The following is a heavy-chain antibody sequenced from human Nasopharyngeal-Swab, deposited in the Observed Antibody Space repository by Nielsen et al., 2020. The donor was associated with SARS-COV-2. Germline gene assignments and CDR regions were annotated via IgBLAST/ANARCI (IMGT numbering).Heavy chain of an antibody. CDR2: ISSSSSYI. D-gene: IGHD6-19*01. J-gene: IGHJ4*02. Sequence: GESLKISCAASGSTFSSYSMNWVRQAPGKGLEWVSSISSSSSYIYYADSVKGRFTISRDNAKNSLYLQMNSLRAEDTAVYYCARVSSSGWDRGYFDYWGQGTLVTVSS. CDR3: ARVSSSGWDRGYFDY. CDR1: GSTFSSYS. V-gene: IGHV3-21*01.